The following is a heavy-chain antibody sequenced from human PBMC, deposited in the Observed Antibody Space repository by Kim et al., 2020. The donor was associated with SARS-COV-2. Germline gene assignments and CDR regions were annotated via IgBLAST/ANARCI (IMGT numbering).Heavy chain of an antibody. Sequence: SQTLSLTCAISGDSVSSNSAAWNWIRQSPSRGLEWLGRTYYRSKWYNDYAVSVKSRITINPDTSKNQFSLQLNSVTPEDTAVYYCARADGAYCGGDCYWFDYWGQGTLVTVSS. CDR1: GDSVSSNSAA. CDR3: ARADGAYCGGDCYWFDY. V-gene: IGHV6-1*01. CDR2: TYYRSKWYN. D-gene: IGHD2-21*01. J-gene: IGHJ4*02.